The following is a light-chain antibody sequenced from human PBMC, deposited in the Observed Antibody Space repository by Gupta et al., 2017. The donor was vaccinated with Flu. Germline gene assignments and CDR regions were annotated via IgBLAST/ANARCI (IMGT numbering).Light chain of an antibody. CDR2: EVS. J-gene: IGLJ3*02. Sequence: VACYQQHPVKALQLGMYEVSTRPSGVSNRFSGSKSGNMASLTISGLQAEGHSDYYCSSYTSSSIRVFGVGPKVTVL. CDR3: SSYTSSSIRV. V-gene: IGLV2-14*01.